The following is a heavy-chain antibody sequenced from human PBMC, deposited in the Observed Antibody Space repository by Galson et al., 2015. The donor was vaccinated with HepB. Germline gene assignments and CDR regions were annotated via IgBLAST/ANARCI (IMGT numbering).Heavy chain of an antibody. D-gene: IGHD3-10*01. CDR3: ARGPAVRGVLPN. J-gene: IGHJ4*02. CDR1: GPSFSAYY. V-gene: IGHV4-34*10. CDR2: THQSGST. Sequence: QVQLQESGPGLVKPSETLSLTCAVYGPSFSAYYYTWIRQPPGQGLEWIWETHQSGSTIYNPSLTSRITISVDASKNQVTLTLTSVTAADTAVYYCARGPAVRGVLPNWGQGTLVTVSS.